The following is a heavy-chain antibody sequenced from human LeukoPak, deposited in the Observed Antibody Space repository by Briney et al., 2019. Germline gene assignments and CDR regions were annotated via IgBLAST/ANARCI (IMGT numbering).Heavy chain of an antibody. J-gene: IGHJ6*04. V-gene: IGHV3-33*01. CDR1: GFTFSSYG. CDR2: IWYDGSNK. Sequence: GGSLRLSCAASGFTFSSYGMHWVRQAPGKGLEWVAVIWYDGSNKYYADSVKGRFTISRDNSKNTLYLQMNSLRAEDTAVYYCARRGSGSYYSRMDVWGKGTTVTVSS. CDR3: ARRGSGSYYSRMDV. D-gene: IGHD3-10*01.